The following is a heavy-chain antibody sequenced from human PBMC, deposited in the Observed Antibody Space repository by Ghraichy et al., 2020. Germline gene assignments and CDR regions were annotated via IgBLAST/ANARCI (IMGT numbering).Heavy chain of an antibody. V-gene: IGHV3-23*01. Sequence: GGSLRLSCAASGFTFSSYAMTWVRQAPGKGLEWVSAISGSGGSTYYADSVKGRFTISRDNSKNTLYLQMNSLRAEDTAVYYCAKDLRREGGGLDFDLWGRGTLVTVSS. CDR1: GFTFSSYA. J-gene: IGHJ2*01. CDR2: ISGSGGST. D-gene: IGHD1-26*01. CDR3: AKDLRREGGGLDFDL.